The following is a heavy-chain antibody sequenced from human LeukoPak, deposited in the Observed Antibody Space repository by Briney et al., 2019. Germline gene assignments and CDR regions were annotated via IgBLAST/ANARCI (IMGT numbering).Heavy chain of an antibody. CDR3: AKEGGLGYCSTTSCAFAH. D-gene: IGHD2-2*01. Sequence: GGSLRLSCAGSGFSVSDNYMTWVRQAPGKGLEWVSVTYSGGTTYYADSMEGRFTISRDNSKNTLYLQMNSLRTEDTAVYYCAKEGGLGYCSTTSCAFAHWGRGTLVTVSS. CDR1: GFSVSDNY. J-gene: IGHJ4*02. V-gene: IGHV3-53*01. CDR2: TYSGGTT.